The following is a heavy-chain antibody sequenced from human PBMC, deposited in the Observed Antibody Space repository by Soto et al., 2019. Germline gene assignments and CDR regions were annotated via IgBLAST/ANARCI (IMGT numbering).Heavy chain of an antibody. CDR2: INAGNGNT. CDR1: EDTFTRYV. CDR3: ATSTIDTSTWKQYFYGMDV. V-gene: IGHV1-3*01. J-gene: IGHJ6*02. D-gene: IGHD6-13*01. Sequence: GASVKVSCKASEDTFTRYVIHWVRKAPGQRLEWMGWINAGNGNTKYSQNFQGRVTITRDASASTAYMELSSLRSQDTAVYYCATSTIDTSTWKQYFYGMDVWGQGSTVTVSS.